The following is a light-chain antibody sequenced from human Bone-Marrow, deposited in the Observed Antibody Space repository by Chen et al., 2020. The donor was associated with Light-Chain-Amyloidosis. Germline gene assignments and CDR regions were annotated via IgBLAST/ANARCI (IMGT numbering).Light chain of an antibody. CDR1: SSNIGSNT. V-gene: IGLV1-44*01. CDR2: SNN. Sequence: QSVLTQPPSASGTPGQRVTISCSGSSSNIGSNTVNWYQQLPGTAPKLLIYSNNQRPSGVPDRFSGAKSGTAAALASSGRQSEDEADDYCAAWDDSLNGPVFGGGTKLTVL. CDR3: AAWDDSLNGPV. J-gene: IGLJ2*01.